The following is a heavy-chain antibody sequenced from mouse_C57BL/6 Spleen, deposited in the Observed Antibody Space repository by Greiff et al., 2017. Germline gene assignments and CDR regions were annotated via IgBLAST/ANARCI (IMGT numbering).Heavy chain of an antibody. D-gene: IGHD4-1*01. J-gene: IGHJ2*01. CDR3: ARPGTGNYFGY. V-gene: IGHV5-6*01. CDR2: ISSGGSYT. CDR1: GFTFSSYG. Sequence: VQLKESGGDLVKPGGSLKLSCAASGFTFSSYGMSWVRQTPDKRLEWVATISSGGSYTYYPDSVKGRFTISRDNAKKTLYLQMSSLKSEDTAMYYCARPGTGNYFGYWGQGTTLTVSS.